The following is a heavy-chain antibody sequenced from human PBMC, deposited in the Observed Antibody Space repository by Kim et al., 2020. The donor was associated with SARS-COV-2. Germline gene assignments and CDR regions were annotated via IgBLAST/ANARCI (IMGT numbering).Heavy chain of an antibody. D-gene: IGHD5-12*01. CDR1: GGSISGYY. CDR2: IYYSGST. CDR3: AKSKSGSSAYGPTDY. V-gene: IGHV4-59*01. J-gene: IGHJ4*02. Sequence: SETLSLTCTVSGGSISGYYWNWIRQPPGKGLEWIGYIYYSGSTNYNPSLKSRVTISVDMSKNQFSLKLSSVTAADTAVYYCAKSKSGSSAYGPTDYWGQGTLVTVSS.